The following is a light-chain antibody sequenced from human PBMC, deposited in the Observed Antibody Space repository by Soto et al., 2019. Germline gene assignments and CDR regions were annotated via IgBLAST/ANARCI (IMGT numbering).Light chain of an antibody. V-gene: IGLV3-21*02. J-gene: IGLJ1*01. CDR3: QVWDSSSEPNV. CDR1: NIGSKP. CDR2: DDR. Sequence: SYELTQPPSVSVAPGQTARITCRGDNIGSKPVHWFQQKPGQAPVLVVYDDRDRPSGIPERFSGSNSGNTATLTVSRVEAGDEADYYCQVWDSSSEPNVFGTGTKVTVL.